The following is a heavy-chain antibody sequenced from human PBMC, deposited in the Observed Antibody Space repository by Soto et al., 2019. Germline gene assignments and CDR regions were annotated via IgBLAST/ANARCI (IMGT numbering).Heavy chain of an antibody. V-gene: IGHV4-59*01. CDR2: IYYSGST. J-gene: IGHJ6*02. D-gene: IGHD2-21*02. CDR1: GGSISSYY. Sequence: QVQLQESGPGLVKPSETLSLTCTVSGGSISSYYWNWIRQPPGKGLEWIGYIYYSGSTNYNPSLKSRVPISVATSKNQFSLKLSSVTAADTAVYYCARAYCGGDCHPYYYGMDVWGQGTTVIVSS. CDR3: ARAYCGGDCHPYYYGMDV.